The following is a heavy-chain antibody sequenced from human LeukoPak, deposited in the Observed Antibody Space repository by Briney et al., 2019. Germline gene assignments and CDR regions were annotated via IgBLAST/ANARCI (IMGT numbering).Heavy chain of an antibody. Sequence: SETLSLTCTVSGGSISSYYWSWIRHPAGKGLKWIGRIYTSGSTNYNPSLKSRVTMSVDTSKNQFSLKLSSVTAADTAVYYCARSVAPTRPYYFDYWGQGTLVTVSS. CDR1: GGSISSYY. D-gene: IGHD5-12*01. J-gene: IGHJ4*02. V-gene: IGHV4-4*07. CDR3: ARSVAPTRPYYFDY. CDR2: IYTSGST.